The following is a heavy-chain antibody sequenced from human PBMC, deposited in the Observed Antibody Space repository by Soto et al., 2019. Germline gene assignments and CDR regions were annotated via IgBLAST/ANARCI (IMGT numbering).Heavy chain of an antibody. CDR1: GFMFSGYA. D-gene: IGHD1-26*01. V-gene: IGHV3-23*01. Sequence: EVQLLESGGALVQPGGSLRLSCVGSGFMFSGYAMHWVRQAPGKGLEWVSTVSDSGASTYYAHSVKGRFTVSRDNSNSMLSLEMDSLRAEDTALYFCAKDARRTDLVGQWVDWGQGTLVTVSS. CDR2: VSDSGAST. J-gene: IGHJ4*02. CDR3: AKDARRTDLVGQWVD.